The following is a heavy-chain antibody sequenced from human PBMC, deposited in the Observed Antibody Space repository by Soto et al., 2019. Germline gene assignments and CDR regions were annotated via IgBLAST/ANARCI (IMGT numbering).Heavy chain of an antibody. CDR2: MNPNSGNT. D-gene: IGHD1-20*01. V-gene: IGHV1-8*01. CDR1: GYIFTSYD. Sequence: QVQLVQSGAEMKKPGASVKVSCKASGYIFTSYDINWVRQATGQGLEWMGWMNPNSGNTGYAQKFQGRITMTRNTSISTAYMELSSLRSEDTAVYYCASGLLGRYLLRYWGQGTLVTVSS. CDR3: ASGLLGRYLLRY. J-gene: IGHJ4*02.